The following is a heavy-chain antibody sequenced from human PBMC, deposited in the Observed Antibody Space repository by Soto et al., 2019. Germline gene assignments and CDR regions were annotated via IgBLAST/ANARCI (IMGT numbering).Heavy chain of an antibody. CDR2: IYHSGST. CDR3: ARVLYSSSWYRMDV. CDR1: GYSISSGYY. D-gene: IGHD6-13*01. V-gene: IGHV4-38-2*01. J-gene: IGHJ6*02. Sequence: SETLSLTFAVSGYSISSGYYWGWIRQPPGKGLEWIGSIYHSGSTYYNPSLKSRVTISVDTSKNQFSLKLSSVTAADTAVYYCARVLYSSSWYRMDVWGQGTTVT.